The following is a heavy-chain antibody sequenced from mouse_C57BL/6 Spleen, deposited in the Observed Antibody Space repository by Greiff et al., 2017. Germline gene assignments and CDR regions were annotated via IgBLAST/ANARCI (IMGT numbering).Heavy chain of an antibody. CDR2: IYPGSGST. CDR3: ARSRDGYYKGYAMDY. J-gene: IGHJ4*01. V-gene: IGHV1-55*01. CDR1: GYTFTSYW. Sequence: VQLQQPGAELVKPGASVKMSCKASGYTFTSYWLTWVKPRPGQGLEWIGDIYPGSGSTNYHEKFKSKATLTVDTSSSTAYMQLSSLTSEDSAVYYCARSRDGYYKGYAMDYWGQGTSVTVSS. D-gene: IGHD2-3*01.